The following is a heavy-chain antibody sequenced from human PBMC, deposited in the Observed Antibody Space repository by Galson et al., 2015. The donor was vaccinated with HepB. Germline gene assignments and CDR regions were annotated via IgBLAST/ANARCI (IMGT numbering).Heavy chain of an antibody. J-gene: IGHJ4*02. CDR2: IKQDGSEK. D-gene: IGHD6-13*01. CDR3: ARGDGSIWYSY. V-gene: IGHV3-7*03. CDR1: GFTFSSYW. Sequence: SLRLSCAASGFTFSSYWMNWVRQAPGKGLEWVAAIKQDGSEKYYVDSVKGRFTISGDNAKNSLDLQMTSLRADDTAVYYCARGDGSIWYSYWGQGILVTVSS.